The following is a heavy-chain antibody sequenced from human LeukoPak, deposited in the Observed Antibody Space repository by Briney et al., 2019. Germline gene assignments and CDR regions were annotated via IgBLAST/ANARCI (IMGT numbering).Heavy chain of an antibody. CDR1: RYTLSCYV. J-gene: IGHJ4*02. CDR3: AIHCTGGSCSRSYYFDY. Sequence: AASVKESCKASRYTLSCYVLHWLGQARAQRLAWVGWIYDGNGDTKYAQKLQGRVTITRDTSASTAYMDLSSLRSEDTAVYYCAIHCTGGSCSRSYYFDYWGQGTLVTVSS. D-gene: IGHD2-15*01. CDR2: IYDGNGDT. V-gene: IGHV1-3*01.